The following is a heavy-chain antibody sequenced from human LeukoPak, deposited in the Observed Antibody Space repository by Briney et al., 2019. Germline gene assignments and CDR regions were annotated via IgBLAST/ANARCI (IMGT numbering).Heavy chain of an antibody. CDR3: AKVSPTGRAFDC. CDR1: GLSFSSYW. D-gene: IGHD1-1*01. Sequence: SGGSLRLSCAASGLSFSSYWMSWVRQAPGKGLEWVAYIKQDESEKYYVDSVKGRSTISRDNAKNSLYLEMSSLRAEDTAVYYCAKVSPTGRAFDCWGQGTLVTVSS. J-gene: IGHJ4*02. V-gene: IGHV3-7*05. CDR2: IKQDESEK.